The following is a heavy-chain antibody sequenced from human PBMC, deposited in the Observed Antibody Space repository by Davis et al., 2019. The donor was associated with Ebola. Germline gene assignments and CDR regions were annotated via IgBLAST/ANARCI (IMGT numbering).Heavy chain of an antibody. CDR3: ARGNYGDYIVLYYYNMDV. Sequence: SETLSLTCTVSGGSINNYSWSWIRQPPGKGLEWIGNIHYLGNTNYNPSPKSRVTMSVDTSKNQFSLKLSSVTAADTAVYYGARGNYGDYIVLYYYNMDVWGQGTTVTVSS. CDR2: IHYLGNT. J-gene: IGHJ6*02. CDR1: GGSINNYS. V-gene: IGHV4-59*01. D-gene: IGHD4-17*01.